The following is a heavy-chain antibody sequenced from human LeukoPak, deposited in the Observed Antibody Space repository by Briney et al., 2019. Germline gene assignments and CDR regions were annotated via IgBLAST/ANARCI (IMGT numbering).Heavy chain of an antibody. V-gene: IGHV3-15*01. CDR2: IKNKTDGGTT. CDR3: TTVVSAGIYYYYSMDV. D-gene: IGHD2-2*01. CDR1: GFTFSNAC. Sequence: KTGRSLRLSCAASGFTFSNACMSWVRQAPGKGLEWGGRIKNKTDGGTTEYAAPVKDRFTISRDDSTNTLYLQMNSLKTEDTAMYYCTTVVSAGIYYYYSMDVWGKGTTVTVSS. J-gene: IGHJ6*03.